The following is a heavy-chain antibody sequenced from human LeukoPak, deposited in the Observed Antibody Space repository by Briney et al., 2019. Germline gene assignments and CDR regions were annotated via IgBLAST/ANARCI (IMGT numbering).Heavy chain of an antibody. D-gene: IGHD1-26*01. CDR1: GYTFTSYD. J-gene: IGHJ4*02. CDR2: MNPNSGNT. CDR3: ARAPLGVGASLKTQGY. Sequence: ASVKVSCKASGYTFTSYDINWVRQATGRGLEWMGWMNPNSGNTGYAQKFQGRVTITRNTSISTAYMELSSLRSEDTAVYYCARAPLGVGASLKTQGYWGQGTLVTVSS. V-gene: IGHV1-8*03.